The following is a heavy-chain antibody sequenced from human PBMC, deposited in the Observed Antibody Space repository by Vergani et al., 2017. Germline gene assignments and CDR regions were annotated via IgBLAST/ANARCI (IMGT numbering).Heavy chain of an antibody. CDR3: AKTTGGGGCWTN. V-gene: IGHV3-23*01. D-gene: IGHD2-21*01. Sequence: EVQLLESGGGLVQPGESLRLSCAASGFTFSSYAMSWVRQAPGKGLEWVSGISGSGGTTYYADSVRGRFTISRDNSKNTLYLQMNSLRAEDTAVYYCAKTTGGGGCWTNWGQGTLVTVSS. CDR1: GFTFSSYA. J-gene: IGHJ4*02. CDR2: ISGSGGTT.